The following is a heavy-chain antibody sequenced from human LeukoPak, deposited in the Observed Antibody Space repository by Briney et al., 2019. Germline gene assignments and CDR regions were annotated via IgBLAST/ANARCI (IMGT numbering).Heavy chain of an antibody. V-gene: IGHV1-18*01. CDR2: ISAYNGNT. J-gene: IGHJ5*02. CDR1: GYTFTSYG. Sequence: GASATVSCKASGYTFTSYGISWVRQAPGQGLEWMGWISAYNGNTNYAQKLQGRVTMTTDTSTSTAYMELRSLRSDDTAVYYCARDSQPPLNWFDPWGQGTLVTVSS. CDR3: ARDSQPPLNWFDP. D-gene: IGHD1-14*01.